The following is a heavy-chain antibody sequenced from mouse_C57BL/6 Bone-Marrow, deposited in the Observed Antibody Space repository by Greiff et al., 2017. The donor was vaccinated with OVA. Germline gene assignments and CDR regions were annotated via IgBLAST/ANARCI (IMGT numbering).Heavy chain of an antibody. Sequence: QVQLQQPGAELVKPGASVKLSCKASGYTFTSYWMHWVKQRPGQGLEWIGMIHPNSGSTNYNEKFKSKATLTVDKSSSTAYMQLSSLTSEDSAVYDGADSHNYGSSYAMDYWGQGTSVTVSS. J-gene: IGHJ4*01. CDR3: ADSHNYGSSYAMDY. V-gene: IGHV1-64*01. CDR2: IHPNSGST. D-gene: IGHD1-1*01. CDR1: GYTFTSYW.